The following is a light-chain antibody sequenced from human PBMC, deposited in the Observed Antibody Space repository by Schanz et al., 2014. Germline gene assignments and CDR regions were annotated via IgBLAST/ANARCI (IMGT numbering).Light chain of an antibody. J-gene: IGKJ1*01. CDR3: QQDYNLPWT. V-gene: IGKV3-20*01. CDR1: QGVSSTY. CDR2: GAS. Sequence: EIVLTQSPGTLSLSPGERATLSCRASQGVSSTYLAWYQQRPGQAPRLLIYGASSRATGTPDRFDGGGSGTDFTLTISRLEPEDFAVYYCQQDYNLPWTFGQGTKVEIK.